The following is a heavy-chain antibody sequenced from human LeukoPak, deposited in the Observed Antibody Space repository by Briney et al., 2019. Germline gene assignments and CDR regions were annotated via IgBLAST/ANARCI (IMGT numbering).Heavy chain of an antibody. D-gene: IGHD3-22*01. CDR2: IYYSGST. Sequence: PSETLSLTCTVSGGSISSGDYYWSWIRQPPGKGLEWIGYIYYSGSTYYNPSLKSRVTISVDTSKNQFSLKLSSVTAADTAVYYCARGPPIVEGAFDIWGQGTMVTVSS. J-gene: IGHJ3*02. CDR3: ARGPPIVEGAFDI. CDR1: GGSISSGDYY. V-gene: IGHV4-30-4*01.